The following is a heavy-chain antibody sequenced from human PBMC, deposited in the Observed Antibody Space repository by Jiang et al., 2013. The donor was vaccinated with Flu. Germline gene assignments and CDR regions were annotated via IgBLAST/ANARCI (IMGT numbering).Heavy chain of an antibody. D-gene: IGHD2-15*01. V-gene: IGHV4-59*01. J-gene: IGHJ5*02. Sequence: GPGLVKPSETLSLTCTVSGGSISSYYWSWIRQPPGKGLEWIGYIYYSGSTNYNPSLKSRVTISVDTSKNQFSLKLSSVTAADTAVYYCARVFRRDCSGGSCYSVIDPWGQGPWSPSPQ. CDR2: IYYSGST. CDR1: GGSISSYY. CDR3: ARVFRRDCSGGSCYSVIDP.